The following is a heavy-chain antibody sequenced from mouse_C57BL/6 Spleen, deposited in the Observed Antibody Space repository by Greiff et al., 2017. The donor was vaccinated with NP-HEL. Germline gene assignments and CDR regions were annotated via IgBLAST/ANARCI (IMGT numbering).Heavy chain of an antibody. D-gene: IGHD1-1*01. J-gene: IGHJ1*03. V-gene: IGHV10-1*01. CDR3: VRHFYYYGSSHDWYFDV. Sequence: EVQVVESGGGLVQPKGSLKLSCAASGFSFNTYAMNWVRQAPGKGLEWVARIRSKSNNYATYYADSVKDRFTISRDDSESMLYLQMNNLKTEDTAMYYCVRHFYYYGSSHDWYFDVWGTGTTVTVSS. CDR2: IRSKSNNYAT. CDR1: GFSFNTYA.